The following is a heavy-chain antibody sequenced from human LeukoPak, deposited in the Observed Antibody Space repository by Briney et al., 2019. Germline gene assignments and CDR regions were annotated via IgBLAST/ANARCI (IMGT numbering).Heavy chain of an antibody. Sequence: PGGSLRLSCAASGFTFRKYWLHWVRQAPGKGLEWVSGISWNSGSIGYADSVKGRFTISRDNAKNSLYLQMDSLRAEDTALYYCAKDISGSGSYYSDYWGQGTLVTVSS. J-gene: IGHJ4*02. CDR1: GFTFRKYW. D-gene: IGHD3-10*01. CDR3: AKDISGSGSYYSDY. CDR2: ISWNSGSI. V-gene: IGHV3-9*01.